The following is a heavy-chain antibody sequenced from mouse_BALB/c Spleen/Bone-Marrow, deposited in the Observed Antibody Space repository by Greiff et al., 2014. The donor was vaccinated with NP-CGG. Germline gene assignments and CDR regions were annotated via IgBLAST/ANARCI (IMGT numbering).Heavy chain of an antibody. CDR1: GYTFTSYW. CDR2: INPSTGYT. J-gene: IGHJ3*01. V-gene: IGHV1-7*01. Sequence: VKLQESGAELAKPGASVKMSCKASGYTFTSYWRHWVKQRPGQGLEWIGYINPSTGYTEYNQKFKDKATLTADKSSSTAYMQLSSLTSEDSAVYYCARSAPWDGFAYWGQGTLVTVSA. D-gene: IGHD4-1*01. CDR3: ARSAPWDGFAY.